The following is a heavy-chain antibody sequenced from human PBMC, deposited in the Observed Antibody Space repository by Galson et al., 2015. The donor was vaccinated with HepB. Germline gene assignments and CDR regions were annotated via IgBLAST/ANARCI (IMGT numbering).Heavy chain of an antibody. CDR2: VSDSGDST. CDR1: GFTFSNYA. CDR3: AKVYSSAWGLEC. Sequence: SLRLSCAASGFTFSNYAMSWVRQAPGKGLEWVSAVSDSGDSTYYADSVKGRFTISRDISKNTLYQQLNSLRAEDTAVYYCAKVYSSAWGLECWGQGTLVTVSS. J-gene: IGHJ4*02. V-gene: IGHV3-23*01. D-gene: IGHD6-19*01.